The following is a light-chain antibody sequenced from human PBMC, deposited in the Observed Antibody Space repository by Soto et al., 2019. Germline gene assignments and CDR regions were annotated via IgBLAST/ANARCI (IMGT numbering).Light chain of an antibody. J-gene: IGKJ2*01. Sequence: EMVITQSPATLSVYTEERATLSCRASQSISSNLAWYQQKPGQAPRLLMFRTSSRATGFPARFSGSGSGTEFNLTISSLQSEDFGVYYCQQYNNWPPRWTFGQGTKVDIK. CDR1: QSISSN. CDR2: RTS. CDR3: QQYNNWPPRWT. V-gene: IGKV3-15*01.